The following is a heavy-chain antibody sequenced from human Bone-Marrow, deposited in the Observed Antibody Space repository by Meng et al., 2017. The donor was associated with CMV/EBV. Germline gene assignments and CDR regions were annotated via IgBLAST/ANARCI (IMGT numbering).Heavy chain of an antibody. CDR3: ARVENFYGSGTYALDN. D-gene: IGHD3-10*01. CDR1: GDSVNNGGYY. J-gene: IGHJ4*02. V-gene: IGHV4-61*08. Sequence: SETLSLTCTVTGDSVNNGGYYWSWIRQPPGKGLEWVGYIYYSGATRYNPSLKGRVTISVDMSNNQFSLNLTSVTAADTALYYCARVENFYGSGTYALDNWGQGTLVTVSS. CDR2: IYYSGAT.